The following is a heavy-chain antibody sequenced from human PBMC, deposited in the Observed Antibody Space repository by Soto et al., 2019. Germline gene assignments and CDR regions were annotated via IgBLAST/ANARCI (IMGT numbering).Heavy chain of an antibody. Sequence: ASVKVSCKVSGYTLTELSMHWVRQAPGKGLEWMGGFDPEDGETIYAQKFKGRVTMTEDTSTDTAYMELSSLRSEDTAVYYCAKDLVVPGLSYYYDSSGYSRLPDAFDIWGQGTMVTVSS. D-gene: IGHD3-22*01. CDR3: AKDLVVPGLSYYYDSSGYSRLPDAFDI. V-gene: IGHV1-24*01. CDR1: GYTLTELS. J-gene: IGHJ3*02. CDR2: FDPEDGET.